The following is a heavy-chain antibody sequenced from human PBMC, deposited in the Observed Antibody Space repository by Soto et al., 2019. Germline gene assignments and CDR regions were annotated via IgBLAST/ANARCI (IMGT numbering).Heavy chain of an antibody. Sequence: ETLSLTCAVSGGSISSSNWWSWVRQPPGKGLEWIGEIYHSGSTNYNPSLKSRVTISVDKSKNQFSLKLSSVTAADTAVYYCARGRAGCSGGSCYFDYWGQGTLVTVSS. CDR3: ARGRAGCSGGSCYFDY. V-gene: IGHV4-4*02. J-gene: IGHJ4*02. D-gene: IGHD2-15*01. CDR1: GGSISSSNW. CDR2: IYHSGST.